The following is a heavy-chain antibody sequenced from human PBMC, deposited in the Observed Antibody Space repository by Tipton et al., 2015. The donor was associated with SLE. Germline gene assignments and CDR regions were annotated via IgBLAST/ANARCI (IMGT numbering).Heavy chain of an antibody. CDR3: AREWGDAFDI. CDR1: GGSISSYY. CDR2: INYSGST. V-gene: IGHV4-59*01. J-gene: IGHJ3*02. Sequence: TLSPTCTVSGGSISSYYWSWIRQPPGKGLEWIGYINYSGSTNYNPSLKSRVTISVDTSKNQFSLKLSSVTAADTAVYYCAREWGDAFDIWGQGTMVTVSS. D-gene: IGHD3-16*01.